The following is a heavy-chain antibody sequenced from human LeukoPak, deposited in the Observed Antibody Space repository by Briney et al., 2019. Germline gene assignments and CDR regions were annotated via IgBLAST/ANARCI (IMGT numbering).Heavy chain of an antibody. CDR1: GFSFSSFS. Sequence: GRSMRLSCAASGFSFSSFSMHWVRQAPGRWLEWVAVISNDGSNNYFEDSVKGRFTISRDNSKNTLYLQMNSLRGEDTAVYYCARAMQLWLLGDYWGQETRDTVSS. CDR2: ISNDGSNN. D-gene: IGHD5-18*01. CDR3: ARAMQLWLLGDY. V-gene: IGHV3-30-3*01. J-gene: IGHJ4*02.